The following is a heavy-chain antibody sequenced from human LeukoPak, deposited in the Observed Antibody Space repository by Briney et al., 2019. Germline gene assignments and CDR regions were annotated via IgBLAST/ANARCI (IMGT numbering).Heavy chain of an antibody. V-gene: IGHV3-74*01. CDR1: GFTFSNYW. CDR2: INSDGSST. D-gene: IGHD2-15*01. CDR3: ARSGLIRFDY. J-gene: IGHJ4*02. Sequence: GGPLRLSCAASGFTFSNYWMHWVRQAPGKGLVWVSRINSDGSSTNYADSVEGRFTISRDNAKNTLYLQMNSLRAEDTAAYYCARSGLIRFDYWGQGTLVTVSS.